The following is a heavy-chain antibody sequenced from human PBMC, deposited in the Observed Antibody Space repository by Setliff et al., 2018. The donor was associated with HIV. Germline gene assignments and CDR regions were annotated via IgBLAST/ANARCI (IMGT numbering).Heavy chain of an antibody. CDR3: ARVIMAVAGTPCHFWFDP. CDR1: GGSISSYY. V-gene: IGHV4-4*07. D-gene: IGHD6-19*01. CDR2: IYTSGST. Sequence: PSETLSLTCTVSGGSISSYYWSWIRQPAGKGLEWIGRIYTSGSTNYNPSLKSRVTMSVDTSKNQFSLKLSSVTAADTAVYYCARVIMAVAGTPCHFWFDPWGQGTLVTVSS. J-gene: IGHJ5*02.